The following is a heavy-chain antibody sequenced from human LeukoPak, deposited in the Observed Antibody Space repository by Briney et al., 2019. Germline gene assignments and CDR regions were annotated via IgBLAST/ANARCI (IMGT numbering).Heavy chain of an antibody. CDR2: IIPIFGTA. Sequence: SVKVSCKASGGIFSSYAINWVRQAPGQGLEWMGGIIPIFGTANYAQKFQGRVTITADESTSTAYMELSSLRSEDTAVYYCARELSIAVAGYFDYWGQGTLVTVSS. J-gene: IGHJ4*02. CDR1: GGIFSSYA. V-gene: IGHV1-69*13. D-gene: IGHD6-19*01. CDR3: ARELSIAVAGYFDY.